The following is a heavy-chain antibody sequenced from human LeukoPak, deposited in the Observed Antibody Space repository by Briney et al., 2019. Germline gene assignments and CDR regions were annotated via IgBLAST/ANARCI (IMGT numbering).Heavy chain of an antibody. J-gene: IGHJ4*02. V-gene: IGHV4-39*01. Sequence: SETLSLTCTVSGGSISSSSYYWGWLRQPPGKGLEWIGSIYYSGSTYYSPSVQSRLTISVDTSKNQFSLRLSSVTAADTALYYAARLFDSWGQGILVTVSS. CDR2: IYYSGST. CDR3: ARLFDS. CDR1: GGSISSSSYY.